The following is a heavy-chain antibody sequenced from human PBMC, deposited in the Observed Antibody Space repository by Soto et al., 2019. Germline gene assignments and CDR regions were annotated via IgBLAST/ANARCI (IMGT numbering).Heavy chain of an antibody. Sequence: ASVKVSCKASGETFTSYQMHWVRQAPGEGLEWTGIINTSGGSTSYEHKFQGRATMTRDTSTSTVYMELSTLRSEDTALYYCASHYYRSGSYYYAFDIWGQATLVTAS. J-gene: IGHJ3*02. CDR2: INTSGGST. V-gene: IGHV1-46*01. D-gene: IGHD3-10*01. CDR1: GETFTSYQ. CDR3: ASHYYRSGSYYYAFDI.